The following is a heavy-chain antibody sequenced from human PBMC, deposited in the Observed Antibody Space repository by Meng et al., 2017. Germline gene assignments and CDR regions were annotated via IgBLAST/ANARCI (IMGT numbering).Heavy chain of an antibody. D-gene: IGHD6-19*01. CDR2: IYYSGST. J-gene: IGHJ3*02. V-gene: IGHV4-59*01. Sequence: SETLSLTCTVSGGSISSYYWSWIRQPPGKGLEWIGYIYYSGSTNYNPSLKSRVTMSVDTSKNQFSLKLSSVTAADTAVYYCAKRIAVAGGGDAFDIWGQGTMVTVSS. CDR1: GGSISSYY. CDR3: AKRIAVAGGGDAFDI.